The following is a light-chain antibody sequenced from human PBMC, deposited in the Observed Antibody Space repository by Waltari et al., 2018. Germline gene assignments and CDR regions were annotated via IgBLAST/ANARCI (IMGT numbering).Light chain of an antibody. CDR3: AAWDDSLNGRV. CDR1: RPNTGSNT. Sequence: QSVLTQPPSASGTPGQRVTISCSGSRPNTGSNTVNWYQQLPGTAPKLLIYSNNQRPSGVPDRFSGSKSGTSASLAISGLQSEDEADYYCAAWDDSLNGRVFGTGTKVTVL. J-gene: IGLJ1*01. V-gene: IGLV1-44*01. CDR2: SNN.